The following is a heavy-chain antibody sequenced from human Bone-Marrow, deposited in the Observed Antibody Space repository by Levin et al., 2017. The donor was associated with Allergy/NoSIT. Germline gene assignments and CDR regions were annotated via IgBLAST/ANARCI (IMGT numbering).Heavy chain of an antibody. CDR2: IYSSGST. J-gene: IGHJ3*02. Sequence: SCTVSGGSISSYYWSWIRQPPGKGPEWIGYIYSSGSTNYNPSLKSRVTISVDTSKNHLSLKLTSVTAADTAVYYCAGGGIAVSNDALDIWGQGTMVTVSS. CDR3: AGGGIAVSNDALDI. V-gene: IGHV4-59*08. D-gene: IGHD6-19*01. CDR1: GGSISSYY.